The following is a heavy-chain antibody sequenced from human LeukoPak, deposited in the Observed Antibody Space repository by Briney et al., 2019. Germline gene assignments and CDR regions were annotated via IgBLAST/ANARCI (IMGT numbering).Heavy chain of an antibody. CDR3: ARFKVSPRRPGGPAATIDTYYFDY. J-gene: IGHJ4*02. V-gene: IGHV4-34*01. CDR2: INHSGST. Sequence: PPETLSLTCAVYGGSFSGYYWSWIRQPPGKGLEWIGEINHSGSTNYNPSLKSRVTISVDTSKNQFSLKLSSVTAADTAVYYCARFKVSPRRPGGPAATIDTYYFDYWGQGTLVTVSS. CDR1: GGSFSGYY. D-gene: IGHD2-2*01.